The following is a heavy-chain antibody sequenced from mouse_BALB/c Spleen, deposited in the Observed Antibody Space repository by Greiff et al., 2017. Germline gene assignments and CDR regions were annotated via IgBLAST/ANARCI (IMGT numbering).Heavy chain of an antibody. CDR1: GYSITSDYA. CDR2: ISYSGST. J-gene: IGHJ4*01. V-gene: IGHV3-2*02. D-gene: IGHD2-14*01. Sequence: EVKLLESGPGLVKPSQSLSLTCTVTGYSITSDYAWNWIRQFPGNKLEWMGYISYSGSTSYNPSLKSRISITRDTSKNQFFLQLNSVTTEDTATYYCARQVLYAMDYWGQGTSVTVSS. CDR3: ARQVLYAMDY.